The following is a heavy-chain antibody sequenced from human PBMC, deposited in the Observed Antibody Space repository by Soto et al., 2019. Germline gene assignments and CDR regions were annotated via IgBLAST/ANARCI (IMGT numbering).Heavy chain of an antibody. CDR1: GTSISSYY. CDR3: PKQNSYAIDY. Sequence: VQLQESGPGLVKPSETLSLTCTVSGTSISSYYWSWIRQHPGKGLEGIANIPYGGTTNYNPALASRVTLYVDTTKNEFPLNMACVTAADRATYFCPKQNSYAIDYWGRGTLVTVSS. J-gene: IGHJ4*02. CDR2: IPYGGTT. D-gene: IGHD2-8*01. V-gene: IGHV4-59*03.